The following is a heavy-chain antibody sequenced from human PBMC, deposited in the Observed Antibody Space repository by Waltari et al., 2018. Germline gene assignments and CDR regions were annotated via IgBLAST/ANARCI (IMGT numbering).Heavy chain of an antibody. J-gene: IGHJ3*02. CDR3: VAAKEYYYDGSGDDAFET. CDR1: GYSMRRGYY. CDR2: IYQSGSS. Sequence: QVQLQESGPGLAKSSETLSPTCDVSGYSMRRGYYWGWTRQPPRKGLEWIASIYQSGSSYYNPSLRSRVTISVDTSRNQFSLEMTSVTATDTATYYCVAAKEYYYDGSGDDAFETWGQGTLVTVSS. V-gene: IGHV4-38-2*01. D-gene: IGHD3-22*01.